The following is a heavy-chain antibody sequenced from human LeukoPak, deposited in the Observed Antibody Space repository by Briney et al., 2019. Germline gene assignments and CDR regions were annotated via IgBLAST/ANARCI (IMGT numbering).Heavy chain of an antibody. CDR3: ARDGTSYGYDH. Sequence: GGSLRLSCAASGFTFSSYWMSWVRQAPGKGLKWVANINQDGSEKYYVDSVKGRFTLSRDNAKNSLYLQMNSLRAEDTAVYYCARDGTSYGYDHWGQGTLVTVSS. CDR2: INQDGSEK. D-gene: IGHD5-18*01. J-gene: IGHJ4*02. CDR1: GFTFSSYW. V-gene: IGHV3-7*01.